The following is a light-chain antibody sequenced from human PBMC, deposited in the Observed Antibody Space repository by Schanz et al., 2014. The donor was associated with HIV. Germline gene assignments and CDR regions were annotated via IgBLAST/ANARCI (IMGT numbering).Light chain of an antibody. CDR3: AAWDDSLSGVV. CDR2: GNN. Sequence: QSVLTQPPSVSGAPGQRVIISCTGSSSNIGAGYDVHWYQRLPGTAPKLLMYGNNLRPSGVPDRFSGSKSGTSAALAISGLQSEDEADYFCAAWDDSLSGVVFGGGAKRTVL. J-gene: IGLJ2*01. CDR1: SSNIGAGYD. V-gene: IGLV1-40*01.